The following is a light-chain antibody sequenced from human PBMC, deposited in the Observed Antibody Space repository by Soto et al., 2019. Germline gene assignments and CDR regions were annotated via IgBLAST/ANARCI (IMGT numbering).Light chain of an antibody. V-gene: IGKV1-5*03. J-gene: IGKJ1*01. CDR3: QQYNSYRWT. CDR2: KAS. Sequence: DIQMTQSPSTLSASVGDRVTITCRASQSISNWLAWYQQKPGKAPKLLIYKASSLESGVPSRFSGSGSGTEFTLTIRSLQPDDFASYYCQQYNSYRWTFGQGTKVEIK. CDR1: QSISNW.